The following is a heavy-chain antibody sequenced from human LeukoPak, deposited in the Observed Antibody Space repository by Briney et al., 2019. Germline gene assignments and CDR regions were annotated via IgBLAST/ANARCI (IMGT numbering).Heavy chain of an antibody. V-gene: IGHV1-46*01. CDR2: INPSGGST. CDR3: ARADIVLMVYAASFDY. CDR1: GYTFTSYY. D-gene: IGHD2-8*01. J-gene: IGHJ4*02. Sequence: ASVKVSCKASGYTFTSYYMHWVRQAPEQGLEWMGIINPSGGSTSYAQKFQGRVTMTRDTSTSTVYMELSSPRSEDTAVYYCARADIVLMVYAASFDYWGQGTLVTVSS.